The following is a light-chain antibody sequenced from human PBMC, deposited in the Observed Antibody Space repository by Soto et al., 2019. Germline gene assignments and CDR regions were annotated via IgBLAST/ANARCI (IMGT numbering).Light chain of an antibody. CDR3: QQYGSSPLIS. J-gene: IGKJ5*01. CDR1: QSVTSTY. Sequence: EIVLTQSPGTLSLSPWERATLSCRASQSVTSTYLAWYQQKPGLAPRLLIYSAFSRATGIPDRFSGSGSGRDFTLTISGLEPEDFAVYYCQQYGSSPLISFGQGARLEIK. V-gene: IGKV3-20*01. CDR2: SAF.